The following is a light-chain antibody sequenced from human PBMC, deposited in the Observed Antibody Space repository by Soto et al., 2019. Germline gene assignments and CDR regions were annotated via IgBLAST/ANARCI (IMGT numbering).Light chain of an antibody. V-gene: IGLV7-46*01. CDR1: TGAVTSGHY. CDR3: LLSYSGARV. CDR2: ETS. Sequence: QSVLTQEPSLTVSPGGTVTLTCGSSTGAVTSGHYPYWFQQKPGQAPRTLIYETSNKHSWTPARFSGSLLGGKAALTLSGAQPEDEAEYYCLLSYSGARVFGGGTKLTVL. J-gene: IGLJ3*02.